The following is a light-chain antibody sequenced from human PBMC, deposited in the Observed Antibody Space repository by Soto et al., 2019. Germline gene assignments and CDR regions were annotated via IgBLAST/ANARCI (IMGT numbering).Light chain of an antibody. CDR1: QAIRND. V-gene: IGKV1-6*02. J-gene: IGKJ5*01. Sequence: AIQMTQSPSSQSASVGDRVTITCRASQAIRNDLGWYQQKPGKAPKLLIYAASSLQSGVPSRFSGSGSGTDFTLTISSLQAVDFATYYCLQDYNYPPSFGQGTRLVIK. CDR3: LQDYNYPPS. CDR2: AAS.